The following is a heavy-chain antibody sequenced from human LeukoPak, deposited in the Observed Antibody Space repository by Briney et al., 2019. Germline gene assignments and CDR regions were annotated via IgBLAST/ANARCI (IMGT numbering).Heavy chain of an antibody. D-gene: IGHD1-26*01. CDR2: IIWNIGSI. CDR1: GFTFDDYA. J-gene: IGHJ2*01. CDR3: AKNRKSIAWGYFDL. V-gene: IGHV3-9*01. Sequence: GASLRLSCAASGFTFDDYAMHWVRQAPGKGLEWVSGIIWNIGSIGYADSVKGRFTISRDNSKNSLYLQMNSLRAEDTALYYCAKNRKSIAWGYFDLWGRGPLVTASS.